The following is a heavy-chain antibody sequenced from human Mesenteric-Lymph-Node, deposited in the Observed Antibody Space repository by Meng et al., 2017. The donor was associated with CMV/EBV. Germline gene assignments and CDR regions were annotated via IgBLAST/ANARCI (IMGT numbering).Heavy chain of an antibody. J-gene: IGHJ4*02. CDR2: IKQDGSEK. D-gene: IGHD6-13*01. CDR3: ARVKYSSSWYKYFDY. CDR1: GFTFSSYS. Sequence: GESLKISCAASGFTFSSYSMNWVRQAPGKGLEWVANIKQDGSEKYYVDSVKGRFTISRDNAKNSLYLQMNSLRAEDTAVYYCARVKYSSSWYKYFDYWGQGTLVTVSS. V-gene: IGHV3-7*01.